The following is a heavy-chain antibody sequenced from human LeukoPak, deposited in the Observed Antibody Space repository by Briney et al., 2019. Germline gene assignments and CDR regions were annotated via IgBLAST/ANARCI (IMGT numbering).Heavy chain of an antibody. Sequence: GGSLRLSCAASGFTFSKYTIHWVRQAPGKGLEWVAVISNDGSNKHYADSVKGRFTISRDNSKNTLYLQMDSLRAEDTAVYYCARGDFGVVITYSWFDPWGQGTLVTVSS. CDR1: GFTFSKYT. J-gene: IGHJ5*02. D-gene: IGHD3-3*01. CDR2: ISNDGSNK. CDR3: ARGDFGVVITYSWFDP. V-gene: IGHV3-30*04.